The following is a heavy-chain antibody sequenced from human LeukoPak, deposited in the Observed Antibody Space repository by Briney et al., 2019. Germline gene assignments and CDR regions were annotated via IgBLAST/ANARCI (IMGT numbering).Heavy chain of an antibody. J-gene: IGHJ5*02. Sequence: SETLSLTCTVSGYSISTGYHWGWIRQPPGKGLEWIGDFYHSGKTYYNPSLKSRLTISVDTSRNQFSLTVRSVTAADTAVYYCARVRYFDTSGYYYDFDPWGQGTLVTVSS. CDR3: ARVRYFDTSGYYYDFDP. CDR1: GYSISTGYH. D-gene: IGHD3-22*01. CDR2: FYHSGKT. V-gene: IGHV4-38-2*02.